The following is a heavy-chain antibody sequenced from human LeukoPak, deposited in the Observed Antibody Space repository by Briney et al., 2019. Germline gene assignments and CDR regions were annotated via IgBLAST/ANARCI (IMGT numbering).Heavy chain of an antibody. V-gene: IGHV4-30-4*01. D-gene: IGHD3-22*01. Sequence: PSQTLSLTCTVSGGSISSGDYYWSSIRQPPGKGLEWIGYIYYSGSTYYNPSLKSRVTISVDTSKNQFSLKLSSVTAADTAVYYCARGSDSSGYEDWGQGTLVTVSS. CDR2: IYYSGST. CDR1: GGSISSGDYY. J-gene: IGHJ4*02. CDR3: ARGSDSSGYED.